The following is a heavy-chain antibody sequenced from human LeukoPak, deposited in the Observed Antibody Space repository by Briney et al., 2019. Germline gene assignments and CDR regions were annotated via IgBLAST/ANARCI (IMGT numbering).Heavy chain of an antibody. Sequence: ASVKVSCKVSGYTLTELSMHWVRQAPGKGLEWMGGFDPEDGETNYAQKFQGRVTMTEDTSTDTAYMELSSLRSEDTAVYYCATGGDYGCGAPFDYWGQGTLVTVSS. J-gene: IGHJ4*02. V-gene: IGHV1-24*01. CDR2: FDPEDGET. D-gene: IGHD4-17*01. CDR3: ATGGDYGCGAPFDY. CDR1: GYTLTELS.